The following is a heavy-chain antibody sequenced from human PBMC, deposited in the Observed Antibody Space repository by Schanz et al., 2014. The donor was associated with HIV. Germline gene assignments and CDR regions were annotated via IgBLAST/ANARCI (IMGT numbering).Heavy chain of an antibody. V-gene: IGHV3-7*01. Sequence: EVQLVESGGGLVQPGGSLRLSCAASGFTFSSYWMTWVRQAPGKGLEMVANMNQDGSRKYYVDSVKGRFTISRDNAANSLFLQMNSLRAEDTAVYYCARGGLGVVAEGNAFDLWGQGTLVTVSS. CDR2: MNQDGSRK. CDR1: GFTFSSYW. J-gene: IGHJ3*01. D-gene: IGHD2-15*01. CDR3: ARGGLGVVAEGNAFDL.